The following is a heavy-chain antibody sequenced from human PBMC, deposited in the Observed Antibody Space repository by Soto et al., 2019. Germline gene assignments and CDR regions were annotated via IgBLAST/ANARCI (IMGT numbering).Heavy chain of an antibody. CDR1: GFTFSSYA. J-gene: IGHJ4*02. CDR2: ISYDGSNI. V-gene: IGHV3-30-3*01. Sequence: QVQLVESGGGVVQPGRSLRLSCAASGFTFSSYAMHWVRQAPGKGLEWVAVISYDGSNIYYADSVKGRFTISRDNSKNTLKLQKNSLRAEDTAVYYCARFGRGDFGAMAPIDYWGQGTLVTVSS. CDR3: ARFGRGDFGAMAPIDY. D-gene: IGHD3-16*01.